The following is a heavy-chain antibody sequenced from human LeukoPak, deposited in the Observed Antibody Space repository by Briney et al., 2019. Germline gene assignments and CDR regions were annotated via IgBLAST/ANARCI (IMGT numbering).Heavy chain of an antibody. CDR3: ARPYSGSYYGDAFDI. V-gene: IGHV4-39*01. CDR2: IYYSGST. Sequence: PSETLSLTCNVSGGSISSSSYYWGWIRQPPGKGLEWIGRIYYSGSTYYNPSLKSRVTISGDTSKTKFSLKLSSVTAADTAVYYCARPYSGSYYGDAFDIWGQGTMVTVSS. CDR1: GGSISSSSYY. J-gene: IGHJ3*02. D-gene: IGHD1-26*01.